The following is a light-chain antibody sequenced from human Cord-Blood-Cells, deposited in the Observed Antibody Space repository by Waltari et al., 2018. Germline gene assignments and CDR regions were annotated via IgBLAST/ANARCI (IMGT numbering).Light chain of an antibody. CDR1: QSVSSY. CDR3: QQRSNWLFT. V-gene: IGKV3-11*01. J-gene: IGKJ4*01. CDR2: DAS. Sequence: EIVLRQSPATLSLSPGERATLSCRASQSVSSYLAWYQQKPGQAPRLLIYDASNRATDIPARFSGSGSGTDFTLTISSLEPEDFAVYYCQQRSNWLFTFGGGTKVEIK.